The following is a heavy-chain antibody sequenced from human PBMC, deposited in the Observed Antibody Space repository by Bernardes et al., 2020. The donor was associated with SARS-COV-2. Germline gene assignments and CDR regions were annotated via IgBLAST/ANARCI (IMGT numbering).Heavy chain of an antibody. D-gene: IGHD7-27*01. Sequence: GSLRLSCAASGFTFSTSAMTWVRQAPGKGLEWVSGIGVTGDSAYYADPVKGRFSVSRDNSKNTLYLQMNSLRAEDTAVYYCAKDLTGTYPDYFDFWGQGTLVTVSS. CDR2: IGVTGDSA. CDR1: GFTFSTSA. J-gene: IGHJ4*02. CDR3: AKDLTGTYPDYFDF. V-gene: IGHV3-23*01.